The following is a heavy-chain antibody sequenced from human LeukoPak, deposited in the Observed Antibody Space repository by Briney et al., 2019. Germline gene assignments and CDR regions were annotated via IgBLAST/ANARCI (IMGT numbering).Heavy chain of an antibody. CDR3: ARRLRDAFDI. D-gene: IGHD3-10*01. CDR1: GGSISSSSYY. Sequence: PPETLSHTCTVSGGSISSSSYYWGWIRQPPGKGLEWIGSIYYSGSTYYNPSLKSRVTISVDTSKNQFSLKLSSVTAADTAVYYCARRLRDAFDIWGQGTMVTVSS. CDR2: IYYSGST. J-gene: IGHJ3*02. V-gene: IGHV4-39*01.